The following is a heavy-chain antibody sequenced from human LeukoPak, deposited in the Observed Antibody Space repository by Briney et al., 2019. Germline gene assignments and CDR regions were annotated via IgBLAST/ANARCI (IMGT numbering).Heavy chain of an antibody. V-gene: IGHV4-39*07. D-gene: IGHD6-13*01. CDR2: IYYSGST. J-gene: IGHJ4*02. Sequence: PSQTLSLTCTVSGGSISSSSYYWGWIRQPPGKGLEWIGSIYYSGSTYYNPSLKSRVTMSVDTSKNQFSLKLSSVTAADTAVYYCASSGYSSRWYGFDYWGQGTLVTVSS. CDR1: GGSISSSSYY. CDR3: ASSGYSSRWYGFDY.